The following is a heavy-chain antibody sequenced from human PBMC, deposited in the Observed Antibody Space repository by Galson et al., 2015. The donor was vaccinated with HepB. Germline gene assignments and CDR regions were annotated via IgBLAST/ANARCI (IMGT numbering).Heavy chain of an antibody. J-gene: IGHJ4*02. CDR3: ARGVLPPALDY. D-gene: IGHD2-2*01. Sequence: SVKVSCKASGYTFSVYYIHWVRQAPGQGLEWMGWIIPNSGGTTYSQKFPGRVTMTRDPSINTADMELSSLRSDDAAVYYCARGVLPPALDYWGQGTLVTVSS. CDR1: GYTFSVYY. V-gene: IGHV1-2*02. CDR2: IIPNSGGT.